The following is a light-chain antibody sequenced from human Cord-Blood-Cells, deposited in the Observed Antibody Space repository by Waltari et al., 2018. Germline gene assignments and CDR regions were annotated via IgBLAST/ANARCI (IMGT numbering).Light chain of an antibody. J-gene: IGLJ2*01. CDR2: QGS. CDR3: QAWDSSTAGKGV. Sequence: SYELTQPPSASAPPGQPASITCSGDNLGDKYACWYQQKPGQSPVLVIYQGSKRPSGIPERFSGSNSGNTATLTISGTQAMDGADDYCQAWDSSTAGKGVCGGGTKLTVL. CDR1: NLGDKY. V-gene: IGLV3-1*01.